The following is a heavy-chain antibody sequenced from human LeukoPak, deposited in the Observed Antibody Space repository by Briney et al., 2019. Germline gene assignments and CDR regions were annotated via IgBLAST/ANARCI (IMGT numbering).Heavy chain of an antibody. Sequence: GRSLRLCCAASGFTFDDYAIQWVPQAPGKGLGWVSGISWNSVRLGSADSVKGRFTSSRDNATNSLYLQMNSLRAEDTALYYCAKERYYGSGSYYRGLFDYWGQGTLVTVSS. V-gene: IGHV3-9*01. D-gene: IGHD3-10*01. J-gene: IGHJ4*02. CDR3: AKERYYGSGSYYRGLFDY. CDR1: GFTFDDYA. CDR2: ISWNSVRL.